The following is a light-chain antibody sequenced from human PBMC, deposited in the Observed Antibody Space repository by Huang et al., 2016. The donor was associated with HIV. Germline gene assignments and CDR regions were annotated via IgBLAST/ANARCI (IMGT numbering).Light chain of an antibody. V-gene: IGKV3-15*01. CDR2: AAS. Sequence: EIVMTQSPATLSVSPGERATLSCRASQTVSSNLAWYQQKPGQAPRLLIYAASTRATDIPASFSGSGSGTEFTLTISSLQSEDFAVYYCQHYRVWPPVYTFGQGTKLEIK. J-gene: IGKJ2*01. CDR1: QTVSSN. CDR3: QHYRVWPPVYT.